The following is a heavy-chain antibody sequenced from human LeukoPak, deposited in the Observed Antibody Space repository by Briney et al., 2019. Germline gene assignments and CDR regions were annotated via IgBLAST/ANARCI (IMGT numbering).Heavy chain of an antibody. CDR2: IRTKAYGGTT. J-gene: IGHJ4*02. D-gene: IGHD3-22*01. CDR3: TRTYYDSSGYLFDY. V-gene: IGHV3-49*04. Sequence: SLRLSCTASGFTSGFTFCDYAMSWVRQAPGKGLERVCFIRTKAYGGTTEYAASVKGRFTISRDGSKSIAYLQMNSLKTEDTAVYYCTRTYYDSSGYLFDYWGQGTLVTVSS. CDR1: GFTSGFTFCDYA.